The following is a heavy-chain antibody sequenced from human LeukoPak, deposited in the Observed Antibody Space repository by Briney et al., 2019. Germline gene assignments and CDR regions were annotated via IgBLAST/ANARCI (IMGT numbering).Heavy chain of an antibody. V-gene: IGHV1-46*01. CDR1: GYTFTSYD. D-gene: IGHD5-18*01. Sequence: ASVKVSCKASGYTFTSYDINWVRQATGQGLEWMGIINPSGGSTSYAQKFQGRVTMTRDTSTSTVYMELSSLRSEDTAVYYCARTDTAMAPFDYWGQGTLVTVSS. CDR3: ARTDTAMAPFDY. CDR2: INPSGGST. J-gene: IGHJ4*02.